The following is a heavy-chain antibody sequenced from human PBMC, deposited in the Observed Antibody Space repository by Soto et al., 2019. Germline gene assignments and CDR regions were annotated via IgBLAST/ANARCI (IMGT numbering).Heavy chain of an antibody. J-gene: IGHJ6*02. CDR3: AKVKPRDCSSTSCYKYYYYGMDV. CDR1: GFTFSSYG. Sequence: QVQLVESGGGVVQPGRSLRLSCAASGFTFSSYGMHWVRQAPGKGLEWVAVISYDGSNKYYADSVKGRFTISRDNSKNTLYLQMNSLRAEDTAVYYCAKVKPRDCSSTSCYKYYYYGMDVWGQGTTVTVSS. D-gene: IGHD2-2*02. CDR2: ISYDGSNK. V-gene: IGHV3-30*18.